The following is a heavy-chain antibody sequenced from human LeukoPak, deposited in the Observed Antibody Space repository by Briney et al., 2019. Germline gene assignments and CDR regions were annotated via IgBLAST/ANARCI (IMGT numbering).Heavy chain of an antibody. J-gene: IGHJ4*02. CDR2: INHSGST. CDR3: ARGPTYYYDSSGYWGSDY. V-gene: IGHV4-34*01. Sequence: SETLSLTCAVYRGSFSGYYWSWIRRPPGKGLEWIGEINHSGSTNYNPSLKSRVTISVDTSKNQFSLKLSSVTAADTAVYYCARGPTYYYDSSGYWGSDYWGQGTLVTVSS. D-gene: IGHD3-22*01. CDR1: RGSFSGYY.